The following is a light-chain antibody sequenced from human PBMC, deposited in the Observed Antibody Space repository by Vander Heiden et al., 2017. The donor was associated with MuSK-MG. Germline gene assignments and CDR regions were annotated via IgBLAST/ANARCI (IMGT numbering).Light chain of an antibody. V-gene: IGKV1-27*01. CDR1: QGISNY. J-gene: IGKJ4*01. Sequence: DIQMTQSPSSLSASVGDRVTITCRASQGISNYLAWYQQKPGKVPKLLIYAASTLQSGVPSRFSGSGSGTDFTLTSSSLQPEDVATYYCQKYNSAPPPFGGGTKVEIK. CDR2: AAS. CDR3: QKYNSAPPP.